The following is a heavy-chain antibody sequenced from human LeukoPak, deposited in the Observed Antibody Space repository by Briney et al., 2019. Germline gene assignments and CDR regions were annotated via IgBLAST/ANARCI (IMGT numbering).Heavy chain of an antibody. V-gene: IGHV1-8*01. J-gene: IGHJ6*03. Sequence: GASVKVSCKASGYTFTSYDINWVRQATGQGLEWMGWMNPNSGNTGYAQKFQGRVTMTRNTSISTAYMELSSLRSEDTAVYYCARGSRDSSGWIPYYYYYYMDVWGKGTTVTISS. CDR3: ARGSRDSSGWIPYYYYYYMDV. CDR2: MNPNSGNT. CDR1: GYTFTSYD. D-gene: IGHD6-19*01.